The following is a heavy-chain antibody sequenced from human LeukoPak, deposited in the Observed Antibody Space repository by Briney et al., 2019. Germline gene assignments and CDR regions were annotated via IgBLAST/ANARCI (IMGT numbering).Heavy chain of an antibody. CDR1: GFTFSSYA. D-gene: IGHD3-22*01. V-gene: IGHV3-23*01. Sequence: PGGSLRLSCAASGFTFSSYAMSWVRQAPGKGLEWVSAISGSGGSTYHADSVKGRFTISRDNSKNTLYLQMNSLRAEDTAVYYCASHASYYYDSREGFDYWGQGTLVTVSS. J-gene: IGHJ4*02. CDR2: ISGSGGST. CDR3: ASHASYYYDSREGFDY.